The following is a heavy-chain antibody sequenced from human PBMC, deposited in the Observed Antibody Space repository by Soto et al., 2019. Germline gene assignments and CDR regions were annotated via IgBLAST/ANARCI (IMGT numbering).Heavy chain of an antibody. CDR2: IFFSGNT. D-gene: IGHD2-15*01. Sequence: SETLSLICTVSGGSILNGGHYWTWIRQHPGKGLEWIGRIFFSGNTHYNPALKSRLTFSLDTAKNQFSLKLTSVTAADTAIYYCARDNFGGMLDFWRPVPLVPASS. V-gene: IGHV4-31*03. J-gene: IGHJ4*01. CDR3: ARDNFGGMLDF. CDR1: GGSILNGGHY.